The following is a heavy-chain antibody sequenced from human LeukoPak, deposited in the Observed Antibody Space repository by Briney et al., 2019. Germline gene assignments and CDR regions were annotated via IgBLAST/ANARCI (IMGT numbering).Heavy chain of an antibody. CDR1: GLTFTDFW. V-gene: IGHV3-7*01. D-gene: IGHD2-2*01. CDR3: SGRDSSRSPRAY. CDR2: VKPDGNEK. J-gene: IGHJ4*02. Sequence: GGSLRLSCAAAGLTFTDFWMNWVRLAPGRGLEWLANVKPDGNEKYYVDSVKGRFAISRDNAKNEVYLEMNSLRAEDTGVYYCSGRDSSRSPRAYWGQGTLVSVSS.